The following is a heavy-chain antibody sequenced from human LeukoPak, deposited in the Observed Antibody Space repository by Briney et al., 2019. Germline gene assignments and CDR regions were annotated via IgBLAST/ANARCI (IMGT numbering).Heavy chain of an antibody. CDR1: GFTFSDHY. J-gene: IGHJ6*03. CDR3: ARVGNYYYYYYMDV. Sequence: PGGSLRLSCAASGFTFSDHYMDWVRQAPGKGLEWVGRTRNKANSYTTEYAASVKGRFTISRDDSKNSLYLQMNSLKTEDTAVYYCARVGNYYYYYYMDVWGKGTTVTVSS. CDR2: TRNKANSYTT. V-gene: IGHV3-72*01. D-gene: IGHD1-26*01.